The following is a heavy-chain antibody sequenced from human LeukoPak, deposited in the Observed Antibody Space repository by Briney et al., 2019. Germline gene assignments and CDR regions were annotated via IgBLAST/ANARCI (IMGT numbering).Heavy chain of an antibody. J-gene: IGHJ4*02. CDR3: ARDSKAMVPRAVDY. D-gene: IGHD3-10*01. Sequence: GGSLRLSCAASGFTFSSYAMHWVRQAPGKGLEWVAVISYDGSNKYYADSVKGRFTISRDNSKNTLYLQMNSLRAEDTAVYYCARDSKAMVPRAVDYWGQGTLVTVSS. V-gene: IGHV3-30-3*01. CDR2: ISYDGSNK. CDR1: GFTFSSYA.